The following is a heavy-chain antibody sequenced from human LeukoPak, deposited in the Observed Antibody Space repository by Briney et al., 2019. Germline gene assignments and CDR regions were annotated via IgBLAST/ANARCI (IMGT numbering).Heavy chain of an antibody. V-gene: IGHV1-3*01. CDR3: ARDHNIVAPFDY. J-gene: IGHJ4*02. D-gene: IGHD5-12*01. Sequence: ASVKVSCKASGYTFTSYAMHWVRQAPGQRLEWMGWINAGNGNTKYSQKFQGRVTITRDTSVSTAYMELSSLRSEDTAVYYCARDHNIVAPFDYWGQGTLVTVPS. CDR2: INAGNGNT. CDR1: GYTFTSYA.